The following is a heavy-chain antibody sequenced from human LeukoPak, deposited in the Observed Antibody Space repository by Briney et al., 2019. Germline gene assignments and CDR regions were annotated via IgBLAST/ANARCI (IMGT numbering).Heavy chain of an antibody. CDR3: ARGGGHYDSSGYYYNFDY. Sequence: SETLSLTCAVPGGSISSGGYSWSWIRQPPGKGLEWIGYIYHSGSTYYNPSLKSRVTISVDRSKNQFSLKLSSVTAADTAVYYCARGGGHYDSSGYYYNFDYWGQGTLVTVSS. D-gene: IGHD3-22*01. V-gene: IGHV4-30-2*01. CDR1: GGSISSGGYS. J-gene: IGHJ4*02. CDR2: IYHSGST.